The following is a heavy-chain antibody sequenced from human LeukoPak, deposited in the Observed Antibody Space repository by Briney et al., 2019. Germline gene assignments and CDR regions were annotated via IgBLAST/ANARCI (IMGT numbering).Heavy chain of an antibody. CDR1: GFTFSSYS. V-gene: IGHV3-21*01. CDR3: ARGAVVAPAASRADY. D-gene: IGHD2-2*01. CDR2: ISSSSSYI. Sequence: KPGGSLRLSCAASGFTFSSYSMNWVRQAPGKGLEWVSSISSSSSYIYYADSVKGRFTISRDNAKNSLYLQMNSLRAEDTAVCYCARGAVVAPAASRADYWGQGTLVTVSS. J-gene: IGHJ4*02.